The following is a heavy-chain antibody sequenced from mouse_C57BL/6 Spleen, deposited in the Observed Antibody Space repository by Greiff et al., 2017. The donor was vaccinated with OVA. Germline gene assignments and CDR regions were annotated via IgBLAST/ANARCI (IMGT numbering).Heavy chain of an antibody. CDR2: ISSGGSYT. J-gene: IGHJ2*01. V-gene: IGHV5-6*01. Sequence: EVQLVQSGADLVKPGASLKLSCAASGYTFSSYGMSWVRQTPDKRLEWVATISSGGSYTYYPESLKGRFTISRDNAKNTLYMQLSSLKSEDTAMYYGDRQASTVVAAFDYWGQGTTLTVSS. CDR1: GYTFSSYG. CDR3: DRQASTVVAAFDY. D-gene: IGHD1-1*01.